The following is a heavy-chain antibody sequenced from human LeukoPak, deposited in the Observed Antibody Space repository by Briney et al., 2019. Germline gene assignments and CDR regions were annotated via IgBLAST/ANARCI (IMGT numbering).Heavy chain of an antibody. D-gene: IGHD6-19*01. J-gene: IGHJ4*02. Sequence: PGGSMRLSSAASGFTSSSYWMSWVRQAPGKGLEWVANIKQDGSEKYYVDSVKGRFTISRHNAKNSLYLQMNSLRAEDTAVYYCVRRLYSSGWGQGTLVTVSS. CDR2: IKQDGSEK. CDR3: VRRLYSSG. V-gene: IGHV3-7*03. CDR1: GFTSSSYW.